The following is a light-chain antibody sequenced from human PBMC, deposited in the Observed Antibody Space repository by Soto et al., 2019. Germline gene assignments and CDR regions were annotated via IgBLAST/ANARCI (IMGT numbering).Light chain of an antibody. Sequence: EIVLTQSPVTLSLSPGERATLSCRASQSVRTYLAWYQVKPGQAPRLLIYDASSRASGVPARFSGSGSGTDVTLTISSLEPEDFAVYYCQQRNMWPPITFGQGTRLEIK. V-gene: IGKV3-11*01. CDR2: DAS. J-gene: IGKJ5*01. CDR3: QQRNMWPPIT. CDR1: QSVRTY.